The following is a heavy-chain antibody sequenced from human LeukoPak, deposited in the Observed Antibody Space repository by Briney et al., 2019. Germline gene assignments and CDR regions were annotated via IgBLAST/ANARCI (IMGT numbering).Heavy chain of an antibody. D-gene: IGHD3-22*01. CDR1: GFTFSSYS. V-gene: IGHV3-21*01. Sequence: GGPLRLSCAASGFTFSSYSMNWVRQAPGKGLEWVSSISSSSSYIYYADSVKGRFTISRDNAKNSLYLQMNSLRAEDTAVYYCARDEYSSGYYNDYWGQGTLVTVSS. J-gene: IGHJ4*02. CDR3: ARDEYSSGYYNDY. CDR2: ISSSSSYI.